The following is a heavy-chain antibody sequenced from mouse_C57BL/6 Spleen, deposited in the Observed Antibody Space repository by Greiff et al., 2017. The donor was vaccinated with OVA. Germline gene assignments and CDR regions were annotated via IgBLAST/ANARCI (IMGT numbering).Heavy chain of an antibody. CDR1: GFTFSDYG. CDR3: ARLYSYYFDY. Sequence: EVMLVESGGGLVKPGGSLKLSCAASGFTFSDYGMHWVRQAPEKGLEWVAYISSGSSTIYYADTVKGRFTIARDNAKNTLFLQMTSLRSEDTAIYYCARLYSYYFDYWGQGTTLTVSS. V-gene: IGHV5-17*01. J-gene: IGHJ2*01. CDR2: ISSGSSTI. D-gene: IGHD2-12*01.